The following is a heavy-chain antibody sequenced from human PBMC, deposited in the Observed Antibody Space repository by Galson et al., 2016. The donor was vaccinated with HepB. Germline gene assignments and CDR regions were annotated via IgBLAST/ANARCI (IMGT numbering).Heavy chain of an antibody. CDR3: ARWFGQYYFDF. Sequence: ALVKPTQTLTLTCTFSGFSLSPSGVGVAWIRQPPGKALEWLALIYWDDDKRYSPSLKSRLTITKDTSKNQVVLTMTNMDHVDTGTYYCARWFGQYYFDFWGQGTLVTVSS. CDR2: IYWDDDK. CDR1: GFSLSPSGVG. J-gene: IGHJ4*02. V-gene: IGHV2-5*02. D-gene: IGHD3-10*01.